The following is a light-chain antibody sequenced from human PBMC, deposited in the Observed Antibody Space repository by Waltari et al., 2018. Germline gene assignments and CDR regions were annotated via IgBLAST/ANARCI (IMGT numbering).Light chain of an antibody. V-gene: IGLV2-14*03. CDR1: SSDIGAYNS. Sequence: QSALTQPASVSGSPGQSITISCTGTSSDIGAYNSVSWYQQHPGKAPKLIIYDVTNRPSGVSYRFSGSKSGNTASLTISGLLAEDEADYYCSSKRSSIMPVVFGGGTKLTVL. J-gene: IGLJ2*01. CDR3: SSKRSSIMPVV. CDR2: DVT.